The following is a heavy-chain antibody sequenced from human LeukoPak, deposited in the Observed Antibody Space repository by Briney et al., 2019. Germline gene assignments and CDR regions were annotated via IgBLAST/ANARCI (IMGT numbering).Heavy chain of an antibody. J-gene: IGHJ3*02. CDR3: AREGGGSEHFGGAFDI. CDR2: ITPIFGTA. Sequence: SVNVSCKASGVTFSSYAISCVRQAPGQGLDWMGGITPIFGTASYPQKFQGGVAIRADESTSPDYMELSSLRSEDTAVYYCAREGGGSEHFGGAFDIWGQGTMVTVSS. CDR1: GVTFSSYA. V-gene: IGHV1-69*13. D-gene: IGHD1-26*01.